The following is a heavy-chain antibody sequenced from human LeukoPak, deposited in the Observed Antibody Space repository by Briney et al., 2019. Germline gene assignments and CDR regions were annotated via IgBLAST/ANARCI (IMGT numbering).Heavy chain of an antibody. CDR2: ISSSGRTI. J-gene: IGHJ3*02. CDR1: GFPFSTYE. D-gene: IGHD3-22*01. Sequence: PGGSLRLSCAASGFPFSTYEMNCARHAPGKGLEWVTYISSSGRTIYYADSLKGRFPISRDNAKNTLYLQMNSVRVQDTAVYYCARDPHYYDSSGYYAVGLDIWGRGTMVTVSA. CDR3: ARDPHYYDSSGYYAVGLDI. V-gene: IGHV3-48*03.